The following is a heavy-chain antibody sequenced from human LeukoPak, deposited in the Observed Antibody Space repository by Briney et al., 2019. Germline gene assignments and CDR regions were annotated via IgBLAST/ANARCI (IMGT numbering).Heavy chain of an antibody. D-gene: IGHD4-17*01. V-gene: IGHV1-69*05. J-gene: IGHJ2*01. CDR2: IIPIFGTA. Sequence: ASVKVSCKSSAGTFSSYAISWVRQAPGQGLEWMGGIIPIFGTANYAQKFQGRVTITTDESTSTAYMELSSLRSEDTAVYYCARVPHPTVTTRYFDLWGRGTLVTVSS. CDR3: ARVPHPTVTTRYFDL. CDR1: AGTFSSYA.